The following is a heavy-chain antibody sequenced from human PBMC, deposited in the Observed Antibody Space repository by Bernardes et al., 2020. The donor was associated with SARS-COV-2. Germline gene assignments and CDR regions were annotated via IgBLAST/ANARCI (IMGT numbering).Heavy chain of an antibody. D-gene: IGHD4-17*01. V-gene: IGHV3-73*01. J-gene: IGHJ4*02. Sequence: GVLRLSCAASGFNFTGSAIQWVRQPSGKGLEWIGRIRSKPKGYATTYAASLKGRFVISRDDSRNTAYLQIHSLKIEDTAVYYCTGDYLYWDQGTLVSVSS. CDR2: IRSKPKGYAT. CDR1: GFNFTGSA. CDR3: TGDYLY.